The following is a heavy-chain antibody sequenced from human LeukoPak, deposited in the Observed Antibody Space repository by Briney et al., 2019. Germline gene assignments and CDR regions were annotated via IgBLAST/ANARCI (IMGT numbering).Heavy chain of an antibody. J-gene: IGHJ3*02. CDR3: ARDEYNWNVDAFDI. D-gene: IGHD1-20*01. V-gene: IGHV3-7*01. Sequence: GGSLRLSCAASGFTFSTNWMSWVRQAPGKGLEWVANIKEDGSEKYYVDSVKGRFTISRDNAKNSLYLQMNSLRAEDTAVYYCARDEYNWNVDAFDIWGQGTVVTVSS. CDR2: IKEDGSEK. CDR1: GFTFSTNW.